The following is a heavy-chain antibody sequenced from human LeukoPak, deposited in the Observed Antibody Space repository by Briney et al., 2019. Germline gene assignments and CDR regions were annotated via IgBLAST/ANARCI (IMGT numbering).Heavy chain of an antibody. Sequence: PGGSLRLSCAASGFTFDDYAMHWVRQAPGKGLEWVSLISWDGGSTYYADSVKGRFTISRDNSKNSLYLQMNSLRAEDTAVYYCARVGVGVVVTAIDYWGQGTLVTVSS. V-gene: IGHV3-43D*03. CDR1: GFTFDDYA. CDR2: ISWDGGST. CDR3: ARVGVGVVVTAIDY. D-gene: IGHD2-21*02. J-gene: IGHJ4*02.